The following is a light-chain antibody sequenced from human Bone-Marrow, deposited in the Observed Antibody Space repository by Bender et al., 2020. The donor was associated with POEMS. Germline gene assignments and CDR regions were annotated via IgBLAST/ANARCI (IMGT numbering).Light chain of an antibody. CDR3: CSYVGTTTFDI. J-gene: IGLJ1*01. CDR1: NSDVGAYDL. V-gene: IGLV2-14*03. CDR2: DVS. Sequence: QSALTQPASVSGSPGQAITISCTGTNSDVGAYDLVSWYQQHVGKAPKLIIYDVSSRPSGVSDRFSGSNSGNTASLTISGLQAEDEADYYCCSYVGTTTFDIFGTGTKVTVL.